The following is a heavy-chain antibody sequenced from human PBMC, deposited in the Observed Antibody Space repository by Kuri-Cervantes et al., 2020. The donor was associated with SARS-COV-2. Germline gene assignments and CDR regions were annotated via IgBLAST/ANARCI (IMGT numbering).Heavy chain of an antibody. CDR3: AKYKGRVDGYKEGWFDP. Sequence: GGSLRLSCAASGFTFSSYAMHWVRQAPGKGLEWVAVISYDGSNKYYADSVKGRFTISRDNSKNTLYLQMNSLRAEDTAVYYCAKYKGRVDGYKEGWFDPWGQGTLVTVSS. CDR2: ISYDGSNK. CDR1: GFTFSSYA. V-gene: IGHV3-30-3*02. J-gene: IGHJ5*02. D-gene: IGHD5-24*01.